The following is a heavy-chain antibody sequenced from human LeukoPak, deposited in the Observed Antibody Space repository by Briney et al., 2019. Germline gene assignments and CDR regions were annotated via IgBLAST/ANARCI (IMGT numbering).Heavy chain of an antibody. CDR2: IYWNDDK. J-gene: IGHJ5*02. V-gene: IGHV2-5*01. CDR3: AHRPSFGPYSSLGIRFLEWPNWFDP. D-gene: IGHD3-3*01. CDR1: GFSLSTSGVG. Sequence: SGPTLVNPTQTLTLTCTFSGFSLSTSGVGVGWIRQPPGKALEWLALIYWNDDKRYSPSLKSRLTITKDTSKNQVVLTMTNMDPVDTATYYCAHRPSFGPYSSLGIRFLEWPNWFDPWGQGTLVTVSS.